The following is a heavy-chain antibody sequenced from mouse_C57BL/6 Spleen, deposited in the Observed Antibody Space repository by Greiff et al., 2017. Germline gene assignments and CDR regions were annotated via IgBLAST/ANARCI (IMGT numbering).Heavy chain of an antibody. CDR1: GYSFTGYY. D-gene: IGHD1-1*01. CDR3: ARGGLLRGAMDY. CDR2: INPSTGGT. J-gene: IGHJ4*01. V-gene: IGHV1-42*01. Sequence: EVKLVESGPELVKPGASVKISCKASGYSFTGYYMNWVKQSPEKSLEWIGEINPSTGGTTYNQKFKAKATLTVDKSSSTAYMQLKSLTSEDSAVYYCARGGLLRGAMDYWGQGTSVTVSS.